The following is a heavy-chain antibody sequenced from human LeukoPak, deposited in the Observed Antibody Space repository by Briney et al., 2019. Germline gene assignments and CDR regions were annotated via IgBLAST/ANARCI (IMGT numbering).Heavy chain of an antibody. D-gene: IGHD2-15*01. CDR1: GYTFTIYY. J-gene: IGHJ4*02. CDR2: INPSGSST. CDR3: ARDLPHCSGGSCYASYYFDY. Sequence: GASVNVSCKSSGYTFTIYYMHWLRLAHGQGIEWMGIINPSGSSTSYAQKFQGRVTMTRDTSTSTVYMELSSLRSEDTAVYYCARDLPHCSGGSCYASYYFDYWGQGTLVTVSS. V-gene: IGHV1-46*01.